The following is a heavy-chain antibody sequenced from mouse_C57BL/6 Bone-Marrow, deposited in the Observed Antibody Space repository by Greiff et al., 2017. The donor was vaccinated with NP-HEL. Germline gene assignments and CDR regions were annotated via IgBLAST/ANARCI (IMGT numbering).Heavy chain of an antibody. CDR2: ISYDGSN. Sequence: EVQLQESGPGLVKPSQSLSLTCSVTGYSITSGYYWNWIRQFPGNKLEWMGYISYDGSNNYNPSLKNRISITRDTSKNQFFLKLNSVTTEDTATYYCARDHYYGSFAYWGQGTLVTVSA. J-gene: IGHJ3*01. D-gene: IGHD1-1*01. CDR1: GYSITSGYY. V-gene: IGHV3-6*01. CDR3: ARDHYYGSFAY.